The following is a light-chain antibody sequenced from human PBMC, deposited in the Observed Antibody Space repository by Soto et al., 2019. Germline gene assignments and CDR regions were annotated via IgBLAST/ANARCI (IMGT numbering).Light chain of an antibody. V-gene: IGLV1-44*01. Sequence: QSVLTQPPSASGTPGQGVTISCSGSSSDIGSNTVNWYQQLPGTAPKLLIYFNNQRPSGVPDRFSGSKSGTSASLAISGLQSEDEAQYYCAAWDSSLSAVVFGGGTKLTVL. CDR3: AAWDSSLSAVV. J-gene: IGLJ2*01. CDR1: SSDIGSNT. CDR2: FNN.